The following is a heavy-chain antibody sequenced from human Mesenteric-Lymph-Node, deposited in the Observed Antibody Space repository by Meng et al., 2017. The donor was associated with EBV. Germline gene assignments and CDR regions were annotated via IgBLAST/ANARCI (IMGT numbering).Heavy chain of an antibody. J-gene: IGHJ4*02. CDR1: GGSVSSAGYY. V-gene: IGHV4-30-4*01. Sequence: QGQPQESGPGMVKPSQTLSLTCAVSGGSVSSAGYYWNWIRQPPGKGLEWIGYMYYSGSIYYNPSLKSRVTISVDTSKNQFSLKLSSVTAADTAVYYCASRGYSDGWTFDSWGQGTLVTVSS. CDR2: MYYSGSI. CDR3: ASRGYSDGWTFDS. D-gene: IGHD5-18*01.